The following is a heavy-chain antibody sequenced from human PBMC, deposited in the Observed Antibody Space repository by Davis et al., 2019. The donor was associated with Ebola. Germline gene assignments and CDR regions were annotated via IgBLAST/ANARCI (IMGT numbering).Heavy chain of an antibody. CDR1: GFSFDACA. CDR3: AREEGSSRWQNNWFDY. CDR2: IWYEGTAG. J-gene: IGHJ5*01. D-gene: IGHD2-2*01. Sequence: GESLKISCEASGFSFDACAMHWVRQAPGKGLEWVSSIWYEGTAGNYADSVRGRFIISRADSKNTLYLQMNSLRVEDTAIYYCAREEGSSRWQNNWFDYWGQGTLVTVSS. V-gene: IGHV3-33*08.